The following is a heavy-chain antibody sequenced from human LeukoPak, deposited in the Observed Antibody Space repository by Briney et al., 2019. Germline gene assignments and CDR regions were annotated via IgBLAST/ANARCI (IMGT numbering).Heavy chain of an antibody. CDR1: GFTFSSYA. CDR3: AKDLQWELLLAFDI. D-gene: IGHD1-26*01. J-gene: IGHJ3*02. CDR2: ISWNSGSI. Sequence: QPGGSLRLSCAASGFTFSSYAMSWVRQAPGKGLEWVSGISWNSGSIGYADSVKGRFTISRDNAKNSLYLQMNSLRAEDMALYYCAKDLQWELLLAFDIWGQGTMVTVSS. V-gene: IGHV3-9*03.